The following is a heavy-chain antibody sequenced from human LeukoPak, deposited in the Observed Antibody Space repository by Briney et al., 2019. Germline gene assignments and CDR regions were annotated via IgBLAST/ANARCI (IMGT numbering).Heavy chain of an antibody. CDR3: ARGNRIAVADYYYYYYMDV. V-gene: IGHV1-8*01. CDR2: MNPNSGNT. D-gene: IGHD6-19*01. Sequence: ASVKVSCKVSGYTLTELSMHWVRQATGQGLEWMGWMNPNSGNTGYAQKFQGRVTMTRNTSISTAYMELSSLRSEDTAVYYCARGNRIAVADYYYYYYMDVWGKGTTVTISS. CDR1: GYTLTELS. J-gene: IGHJ6*03.